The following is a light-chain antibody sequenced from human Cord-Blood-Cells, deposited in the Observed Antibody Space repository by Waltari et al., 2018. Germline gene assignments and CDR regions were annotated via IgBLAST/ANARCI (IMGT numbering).Light chain of an antibody. CDR3: QQYDNLPIT. CDR2: DAS. V-gene: IGKV1-33*01. CDR1: QDISNY. J-gene: IGKJ5*01. Sequence: DIQMTQSPSSLSASVGDRVTITCQASQDISNYLNWYQQKPGKAPKLLIYDASNVETGVPSRFSGSGSDTDFTFTISSLQPEDIATYYCQQYDNLPITVGQGTRLEIK.